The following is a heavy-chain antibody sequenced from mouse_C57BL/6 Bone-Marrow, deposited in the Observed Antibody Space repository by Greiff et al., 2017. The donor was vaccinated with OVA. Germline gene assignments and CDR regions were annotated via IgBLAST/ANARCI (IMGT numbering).Heavy chain of an antibody. CDR1: GFTFSDYY. CDR3: ARDGGWYFDV. CDR2: INYDGSST. Sequence: EVKVVESEGGLVQPGSSMKLSCTASGFTFSDYYMAWVRQVPEKGLEWVANINYDGSSTYYLDSLKSRFIISRDNAKNILYPQMSSLKSEDTATYYCARDGGWYFDVWGTGTTVTVSS. J-gene: IGHJ1*03. V-gene: IGHV5-16*01.